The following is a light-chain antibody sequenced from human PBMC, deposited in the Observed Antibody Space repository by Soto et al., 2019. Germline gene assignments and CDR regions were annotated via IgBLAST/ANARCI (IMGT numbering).Light chain of an antibody. CDR1: SSNVGTYN. CDR3: GAWDESRNGVV. Sequence: QSVLTQPPSVSGTPGQWVTIPCSGTSSNVGTYNLDWCQHLPRTAAKLLFFSYDHRPPGVAARFSGSTSGTYASLATGGLQYEDEEADYCGAWDESRNGVVFGGGTKLTVL. J-gene: IGLJ2*01. V-gene: IGLV1-44*01. CDR2: SYD.